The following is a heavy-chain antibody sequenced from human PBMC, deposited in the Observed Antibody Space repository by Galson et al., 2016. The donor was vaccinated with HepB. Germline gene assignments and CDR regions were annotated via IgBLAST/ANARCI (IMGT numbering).Heavy chain of an antibody. V-gene: IGHV3-30-3*01. CDR1: GFTFSTYA. Sequence: SLRLSCAASGFTFSTYAMHWVRQAPRKGLEWVPVISYDGNKKYYATSVNGPFTIARHNSENTLSLQMHSLRAEDTAVYYCARDEDDPSYTIEFWGQGTLVTVSS. CDR2: ISYDGNKK. D-gene: IGHD3-10*01. CDR3: ARDEDDPSYTIEF. J-gene: IGHJ4*02.